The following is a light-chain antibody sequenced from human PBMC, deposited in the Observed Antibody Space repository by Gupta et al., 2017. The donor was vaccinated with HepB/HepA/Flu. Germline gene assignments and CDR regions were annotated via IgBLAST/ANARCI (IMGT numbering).Light chain of an antibody. Sequence: ELVLTQSSDTLSLSPGERATLSCRASQTISSNYLAWYQQKPGQAPRLLIYGASTRATGIPERLSGSGSGTDFTLTISRLEPEDFAVYYCQQYSSSPFTFGGGTKVEIE. V-gene: IGKV3-20*01. CDR2: GAS. CDR1: QTISSNY. CDR3: QQYSSSPFT. J-gene: IGKJ4*01.